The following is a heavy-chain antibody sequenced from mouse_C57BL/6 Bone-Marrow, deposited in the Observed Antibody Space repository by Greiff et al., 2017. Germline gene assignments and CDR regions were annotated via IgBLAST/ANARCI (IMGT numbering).Heavy chain of an antibody. CDR1: GYTFTSYW. V-gene: IGHV1-50*01. J-gene: IGHJ2*01. CDR3: ARGHDYLYYFDY. CDR2: IDPSDSYT. D-gene: IGHD2-4*01. Sequence: QVQLQQPGAELVKPGASVKLSCKASGYTFTSYWMQWVKQRPGQGLEWIGEIDPSDSYTNYNQKFTGKATLTVDTSSSTAYMQRSSLTSEDSAVYYCARGHDYLYYFDYWGQGTTLTVSS.